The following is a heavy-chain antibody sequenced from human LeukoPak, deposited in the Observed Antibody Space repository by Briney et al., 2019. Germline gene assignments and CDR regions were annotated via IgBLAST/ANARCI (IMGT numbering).Heavy chain of an antibody. CDR2: ISYDGSNK. Sequence: GGSLRLSCVASGFTFSSYAMSWVRQAPGKGLEWVAVISYDGSNKYYADSVKGRFTISRDNSKNTLYLQMNSLRAEDTAVYYCAKDSTYYGMDVWGKGTTVTVSS. CDR1: GFTFSSYA. J-gene: IGHJ6*04. V-gene: IGHV3-30*18. CDR3: AKDSTYYGMDV.